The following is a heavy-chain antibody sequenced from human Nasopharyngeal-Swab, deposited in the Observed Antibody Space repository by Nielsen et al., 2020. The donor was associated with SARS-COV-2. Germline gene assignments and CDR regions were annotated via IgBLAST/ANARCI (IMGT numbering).Heavy chain of an antibody. D-gene: IGHD3-10*01. J-gene: IGHJ5*02. V-gene: IGHV4-59*01. Sequence: SDTLSLTFPVSGCSISTYYWSWIRQPPGKGLEWIGYIYDIGSINYNPSLKTRVTISVDTSKSQFSLNLSSVTAADTAVYYCARVGIPTMVRGVNWFDPWGQGTLVIVSS. CDR1: GCSISTYY. CDR2: IYDIGSI. CDR3: ARVGIPTMVRGVNWFDP.